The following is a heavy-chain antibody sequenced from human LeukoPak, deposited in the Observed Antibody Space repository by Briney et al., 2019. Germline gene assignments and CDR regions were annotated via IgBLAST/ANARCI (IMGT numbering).Heavy chain of an antibody. V-gene: IGHV3-30-3*01. D-gene: IGHD4-17*01. J-gene: IGHJ4*02. Sequence: GGSLRLSCAASGFTFSSYAMHWVRQAPGKGLEWVAVISYDGSNKYYADSVKGRFTIPRDNSKNTLYLQMNSLRGEDPAVYYCASFNGDYYDYWGQGTVVTVSS. CDR2: ISYDGSNK. CDR1: GFTFSSYA. CDR3: ASFNGDYYDY.